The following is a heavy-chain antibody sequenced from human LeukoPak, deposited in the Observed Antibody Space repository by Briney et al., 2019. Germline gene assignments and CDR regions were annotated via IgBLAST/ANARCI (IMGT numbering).Heavy chain of an antibody. D-gene: IGHD3-16*01. CDR2: ISSSSRTV. Sequence: VGSLRLSCAASGFTFTNYSVHWVRQAPGKGPEWLSYISSSSRTVFYADSVKGRFTISRDNAKKSLYLQMNSLRVEDTAIYYCATGAVAGGYWGQGTLVTVSS. J-gene: IGHJ4*02. CDR1: GFTFTNYS. V-gene: IGHV3-48*04. CDR3: ATGAVAGGY.